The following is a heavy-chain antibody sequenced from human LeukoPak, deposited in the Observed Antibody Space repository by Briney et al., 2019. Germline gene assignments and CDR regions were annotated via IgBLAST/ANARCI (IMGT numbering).Heavy chain of an antibody. D-gene: IGHD3-10*01. CDR3: ARVTQPLHPYYGSGSYPSRWFDP. CDR1: GGSVSSGSYY. CDR2: IYYSGST. V-gene: IGHV4-61*01. Sequence: SETLSPTCTVSGGSVSSGSYYWSWIRQPPGKGLEWIGYIYYSGSTNYNPSLKSRVTISVDTSKNQFSLKLSSVTAADTAVYYCARVTQPLHPYYGSGSYPSRWFDPWGQGTLVTVSS. J-gene: IGHJ5*02.